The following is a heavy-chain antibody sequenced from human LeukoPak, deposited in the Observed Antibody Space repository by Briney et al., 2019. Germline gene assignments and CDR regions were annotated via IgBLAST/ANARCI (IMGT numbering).Heavy chain of an antibody. CDR2: ISAYNGNT. CDR1: GYTFTSYV. Sequence: ASVKVSCKASGYTFTSYVISWVRQAPGQGLEWMGWISAYNGNTNYAQKVQGRVTMTTDTSTGTAYMELRSLRSDDTAVYYCARAPTNDFWSAYYDYWGQGTLVTVSS. D-gene: IGHD3-3*01. J-gene: IGHJ4*02. V-gene: IGHV1-18*01. CDR3: ARAPTNDFWSAYYDY.